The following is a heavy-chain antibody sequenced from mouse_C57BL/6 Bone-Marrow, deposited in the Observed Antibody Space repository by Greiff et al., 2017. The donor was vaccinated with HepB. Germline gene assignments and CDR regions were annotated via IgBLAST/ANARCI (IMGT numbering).Heavy chain of an antibody. CDR1: GFNIKNTY. Sequence: EVQRVESVAELVRPGASVKLSCTASGFNIKNTYMHWVKQRPEQGLEWIGRIDPANGNTKYAPKFQGKATITADTSSNTAYLQLSSLTSEDTAIYYCAPGSYGSSLYWYFDVWGTGTTVTVSS. CDR3: APGSYGSSLYWYFDV. D-gene: IGHD1-1*01. V-gene: IGHV14-3*01. CDR2: IDPANGNT. J-gene: IGHJ1*03.